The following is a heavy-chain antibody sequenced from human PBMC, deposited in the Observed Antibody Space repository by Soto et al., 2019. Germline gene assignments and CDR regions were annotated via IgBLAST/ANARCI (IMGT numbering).Heavy chain of an antibody. D-gene: IGHD2-2*01. J-gene: IGHJ6*02. CDR2: IIPVFGTT. CDR1: GGTFRSYF. CDR3: ARETPSTTAAYFYYGLDV. V-gene: IGHV1-69*13. Sequence: SVKVSCKTTGGTFRSYFINWVRQAPGQGLEWVGGIIPVFGTTYYADKFQGRVTITADESTTTVYMELSSLRSDDTAVYYCARETPSTTAAYFYYGLDVWGQGTTVTVSS.